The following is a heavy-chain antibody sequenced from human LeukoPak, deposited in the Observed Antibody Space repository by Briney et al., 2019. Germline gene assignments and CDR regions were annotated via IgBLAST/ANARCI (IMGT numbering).Heavy chain of an antibody. CDR2: IYYSGST. CDR3: ARDRVDYYDSSGYYSGGFDY. V-gene: IGHV4-31*03. D-gene: IGHD3-22*01. J-gene: IGHJ4*02. Sequence: PSETLSLTCTVSGGSISSGGYYWSWIRQHPGKGLEWIGYIYYSGSTYYNPSLKSRVTISVDTSKNQISLKLSSVTAADTAVYYCARDRVDYYDSSGYYSGGFDYWGQGTLVTVSS. CDR1: GGSISSGGYY.